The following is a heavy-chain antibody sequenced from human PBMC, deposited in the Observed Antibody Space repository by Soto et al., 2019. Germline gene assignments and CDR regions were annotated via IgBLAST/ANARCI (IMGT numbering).Heavy chain of an antibody. V-gene: IGHV3-7*01. CDR2: IKQDGSKT. D-gene: IGHD6-6*01. CDR3: AKETGGIAARRGYYYYGMDV. Sequence: PGGSLRLSCAASGFTFSNYWMSWVRQAPGKGLEWVANIKQDGSKTFHVDSVKGRFTISRDNSKNTLYLQMNSLRAEDTAVYYCAKETGGIAARRGYYYYGMDVWGQGTTVTVSS. J-gene: IGHJ6*02. CDR1: GFTFSNYW.